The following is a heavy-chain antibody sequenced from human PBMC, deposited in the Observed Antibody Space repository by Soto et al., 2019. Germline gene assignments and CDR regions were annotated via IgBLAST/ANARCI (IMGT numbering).Heavy chain of an antibody. CDR3: ARWGPDKVLDY. CDR1: GFTFSSHG. CDR2: IWYDGSNK. D-gene: IGHD3-16*01. J-gene: IGHJ4*02. Sequence: QVRLVESGGGVVQPGRSLRVSCAASGFTFSSHGMHWVRQAPGKGLEWVAVIWYDGSNKYYGESVKGRFIISRDNSKNTVDLQMNSLRAEDTAIYYCARWGPDKVLDYWGQGTLVTVSS. V-gene: IGHV3-33*01.